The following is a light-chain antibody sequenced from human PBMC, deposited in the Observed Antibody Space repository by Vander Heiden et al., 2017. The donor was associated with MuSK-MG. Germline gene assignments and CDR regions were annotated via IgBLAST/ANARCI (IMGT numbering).Light chain of an antibody. V-gene: IGKV1-39*01. CDR3: QQSDSTPST. CDR1: QNVNIY. Sequence: DIQMTQSPSSLSASVGDRVTITCRAGQNVNIYFNWYQQKPGKAPRLLIYAASSLQSGVPSRFSGSGSGTDFTLTISRLQPEDIATYYCQQSDSTPSTFGQGTRVEIK. CDR2: AAS. J-gene: IGKJ1*01.